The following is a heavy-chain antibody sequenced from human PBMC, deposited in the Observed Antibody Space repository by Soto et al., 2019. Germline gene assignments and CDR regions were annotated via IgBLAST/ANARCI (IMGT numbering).Heavy chain of an antibody. CDR2: ISYDGSNK. Sequence: QVQLVESGGGVVQPGRSLRLSCAASGFTFSSYGMHWVRQAPGKGLEWVAVISYDGSNKYYADSVKGRFTISRDNSKNTLYLQMNSLRAEETAVYYCAKVGDTAMATWNWYFDLWGRGTLFTVSS. D-gene: IGHD5-18*01. CDR3: AKVGDTAMATWNWYFDL. CDR1: GFTFSSYG. J-gene: IGHJ2*01. V-gene: IGHV3-30*18.